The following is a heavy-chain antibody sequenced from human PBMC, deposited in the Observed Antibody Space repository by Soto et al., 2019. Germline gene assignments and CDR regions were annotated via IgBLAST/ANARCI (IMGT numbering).Heavy chain of an antibody. CDR3: ASGEGGSYPLTYFDT. Sequence: QVQLQESGPRLVKPSQTLSLTCTVSGGSISSAGYYWSGIRQHPGKGLEWIGYIYYRGSTNYNPYRNSRVTMSVSTARNQFSLRLSSVTAADTAMYYCASGEGGSYPLTYFDTWGQGILVTVSS. V-gene: IGHV4-31*03. D-gene: IGHD1-26*01. CDR2: IYYRGST. J-gene: IGHJ4*02. CDR1: GGSISSAGYY.